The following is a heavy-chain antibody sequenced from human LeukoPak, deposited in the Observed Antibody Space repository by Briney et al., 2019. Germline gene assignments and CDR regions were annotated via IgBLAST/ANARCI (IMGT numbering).Heavy chain of an antibody. CDR3: AKADCSSSSCYTVDN. Sequence: GGSLRLSCAASGFTFVDYAMHWVRQVPGKGLEWVSLINSVGNKTDYADSVKGRFTISRDNSKNSLYLQMNTLRTEDTAFYYRAKADCSSSSCYTVDNWGQGTLVTVSS. J-gene: IGHJ4*02. CDR1: GFTFVDYA. V-gene: IGHV3-43*01. D-gene: IGHD2-2*02. CDR2: INSVGNKT.